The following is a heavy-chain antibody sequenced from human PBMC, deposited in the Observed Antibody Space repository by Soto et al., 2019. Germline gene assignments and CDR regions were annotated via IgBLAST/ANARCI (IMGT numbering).Heavy chain of an antibody. CDR3: ARDLYLLAVGPYGMDV. CDR1: GFTFSSYE. CDR2: ISSSGSTI. J-gene: IGHJ6*02. Sequence: PGGSLRLSCAASGFTFSSYEMNWVRQAPGKGLEWVSYISSSGSTIYYADSVKGRFTISRDNAKNSLYLQMNSLRAEDTAVYYCARDLYLLAVGPYGMDVWGQGTTVTVSS. D-gene: IGHD6-19*01. V-gene: IGHV3-48*03.